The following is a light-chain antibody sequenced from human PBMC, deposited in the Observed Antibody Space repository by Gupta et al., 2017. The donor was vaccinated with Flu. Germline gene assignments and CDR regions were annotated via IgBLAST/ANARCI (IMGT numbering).Light chain of an antibody. CDR2: GNS. CDR3: QSYDSSLSAHV. J-gene: IGLJ1*01. CDR1: SSNIGAGYD. Sequence: QSVQTQPPSVSGAPGQRVTISCTGSSSNIGAGYDVHWYQQLPGTAPKLLIYGNSNRPSGVPDRFSGSKSGTSASLAITGLQAEDEADYYCQSYDSSLSAHVFGTGTKVTVL. V-gene: IGLV1-40*01.